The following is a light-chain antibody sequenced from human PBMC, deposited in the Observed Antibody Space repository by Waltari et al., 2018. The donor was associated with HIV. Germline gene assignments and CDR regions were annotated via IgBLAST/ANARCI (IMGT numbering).Light chain of an antibody. Sequence: NFMLTQPHSVSESPGKTVTVSCTRSSGSIASNYVQWYQQRPGSSPTTVIYKDDQSRSGVPDRFSGSIDSSSNSSSLTISGLRPEDEADYYCQSYDNENPVLFGGGTKLTVL. CDR3: QSYDNENPVL. J-gene: IGLJ2*01. V-gene: IGLV6-57*01. CDR2: KDD. CDR1: SGSIASNY.